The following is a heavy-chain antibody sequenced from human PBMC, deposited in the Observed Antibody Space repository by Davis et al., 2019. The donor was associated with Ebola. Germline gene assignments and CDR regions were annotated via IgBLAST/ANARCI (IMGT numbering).Heavy chain of an antibody. CDR3: AGERGILRFLEWSPERPYYHYGMDV. Sequence: AGSLRLSCVASGFTFSNYAMNWVRQAPGKGLEWVTTISISSNYINNAESVTGRFTISRDNAKNSLTQQMNSLRAEDTAVYYCAGERGILRFLEWSPERPYYHYGMDVWGQGTTVIVSS. D-gene: IGHD3-3*01. V-gene: IGHV3-21*04. CDR2: ISISSNYI. CDR1: GFTFSNYA. J-gene: IGHJ6*02.